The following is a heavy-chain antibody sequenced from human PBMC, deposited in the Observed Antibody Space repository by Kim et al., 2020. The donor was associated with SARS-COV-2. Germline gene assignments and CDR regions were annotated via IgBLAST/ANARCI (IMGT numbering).Heavy chain of an antibody. Sequence: GGSLRLSCAASGFTFSSYGMHWVRQAPGKGLEWVAVIWYDGSNKYYADSVKGRFTISRDNSKNTLYLQMNSLRAEDTAVYYCARDSDEAAAGTDYWGQGTLVTVSS. V-gene: IGHV3-33*01. CDR3: ARDSDEAAAGTDY. J-gene: IGHJ4*02. CDR1: GFTFSSYG. D-gene: IGHD6-13*01. CDR2: IWYDGSNK.